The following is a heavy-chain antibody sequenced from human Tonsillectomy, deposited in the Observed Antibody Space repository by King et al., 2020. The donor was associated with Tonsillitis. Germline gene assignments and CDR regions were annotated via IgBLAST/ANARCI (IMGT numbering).Heavy chain of an antibody. CDR2: IIPNSGDT. V-gene: IGHV1-2*02. CDR1: GYTFSDKY. J-gene: IGHJ4*02. Sequence: VQLVESGAEVKKPGASVKVSCKPSGYTFSDKYIHWVRQAPGQGLEWMGWIIPNSGDTHLAQKFQGRVTVTRDTSISTAYMELNSLRSDDTAVYYWATWGGWPGIHGFDYWGQGTLVTVSS. CDR3: ATWGGWPGIHGFDY. D-gene: IGHD6-19*01.